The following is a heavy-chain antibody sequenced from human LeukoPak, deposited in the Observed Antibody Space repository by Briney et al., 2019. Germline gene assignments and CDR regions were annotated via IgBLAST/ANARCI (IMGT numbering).Heavy chain of an antibody. CDR3: TTSYYDFWSGYYPDP. J-gene: IGHJ5*02. Sequence: GRSPRLSCAASGFTFSNAWMSWVRQAPGKGLEWVGRIILKTDGGTTDYAAPVKGRFTISRDDSKNTLYLQMNSLKTEDTAVYYCTTSYYDFWSGYYPDPWGQGTLVTVSS. CDR1: GFTFSNAW. D-gene: IGHD3-3*01. V-gene: IGHV3-15*01. CDR2: IILKTDGGTT.